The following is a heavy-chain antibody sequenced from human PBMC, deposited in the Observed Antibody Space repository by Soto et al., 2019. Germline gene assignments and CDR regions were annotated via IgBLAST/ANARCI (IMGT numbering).Heavy chain of an antibody. CDR1: GFTFSSYA. V-gene: IGHV3-23*01. CDR2: ISGSGGST. J-gene: IGHJ4*02. Sequence: EVQLLESGGGLVQPGGSLRLSCAASGFTFSSYAMSWVRQAPGKGLEWVSAISGSGGSTYYADSVKGRFTISRDNSKNKLYLQMNSLRAEDTAVYYCAKIEVGSSWFFDYWGQGTLVTVSS. D-gene: IGHD6-13*01. CDR3: AKIEVGSSWFFDY.